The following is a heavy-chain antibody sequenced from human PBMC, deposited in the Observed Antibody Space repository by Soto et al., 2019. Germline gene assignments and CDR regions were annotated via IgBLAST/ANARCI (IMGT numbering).Heavy chain of an antibody. CDR1: GGSVSSGSYY. Sequence: QVQLQESGPGLVKPSETLSLTCTVSGGSVSSGSYYWSWIRQPPGKGLEWIGYIYYSGSTNYNPSLKSRVTISVDTSKNQFSLKLSSVTAADTAVYYCARALSYYYYYGMDVWGQGTTVTVSS. J-gene: IGHJ6*02. V-gene: IGHV4-61*01. CDR2: IYYSGST. CDR3: ARALSYYYYYGMDV.